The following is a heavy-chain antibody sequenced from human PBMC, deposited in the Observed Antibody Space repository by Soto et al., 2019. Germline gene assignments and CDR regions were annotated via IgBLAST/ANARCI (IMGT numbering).Heavy chain of an antibody. CDR3: ARKPMTGSQSGAFDI. CDR1: GFTFSTYL. D-gene: IGHD3-9*01. V-gene: IGHV3-21*06. Sequence: VQLVESGGGLVEPGGSLRLSCAASGFTFSTYLMNWVRQAPGKGLEWVSSIKSDSSSLYYADSVKGRFTISRDKAKNSLHLQMNSLRVEDTAMYFCARKPMTGSQSGAFDIWGQGTMVTVSS. J-gene: IGHJ3*02. CDR2: IKSDSSSL.